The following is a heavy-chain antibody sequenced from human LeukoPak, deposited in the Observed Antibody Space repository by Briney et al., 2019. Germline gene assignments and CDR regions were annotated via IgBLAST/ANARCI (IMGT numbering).Heavy chain of an antibody. CDR2: IRYDGGNK. Sequence: GGSLRLSCGASGFTFSSYGMHWVRQAPGKGLEWVAFIRYDGGNKYYADSVKGRFTVSRDNSKNTLYLQMNSLRAEDTAVYYCAKVASFYCGGDCYDYWGQGTLVIVSS. CDR1: GFTFSSYG. D-gene: IGHD2-21*01. J-gene: IGHJ4*02. V-gene: IGHV3-30*02. CDR3: AKVASFYCGGDCYDY.